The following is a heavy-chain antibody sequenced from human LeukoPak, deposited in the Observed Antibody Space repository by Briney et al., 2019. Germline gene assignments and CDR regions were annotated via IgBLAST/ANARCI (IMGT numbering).Heavy chain of an antibody. D-gene: IGHD6-6*01. CDR2: IKQDGSEK. Sequence: PGGSLRLSCAASGFTFSSYWMSWVRRAPGKGLEWVANIKQDGSEKYYVDSVKGRFTISRDNAKNSLYLQMNSLRAEDTAVYYCARRSSSMDYYYYMDVWGKGTTVTVSS. CDR1: GFTFSSYW. CDR3: ARRSSSMDYYYYMDV. V-gene: IGHV3-7*01. J-gene: IGHJ6*03.